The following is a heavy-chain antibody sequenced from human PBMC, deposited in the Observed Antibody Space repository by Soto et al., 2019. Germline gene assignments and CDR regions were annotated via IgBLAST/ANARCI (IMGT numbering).Heavy chain of an antibody. CDR2: MYHSGNT. D-gene: IGHD6-19*01. J-gene: IGHJ4*02. V-gene: IGHV4-30-2*01. CDR1: GGSISSGGYS. Sequence: SETLSLTCAVSGGSISSGGYSWSWIRQPPGKGLEWIGYMYHSGNTYYNPSLKSRVTISVDRSKNQFSLKLSSVTAADTAVYYCARALYSSDLDYWGQGTLVTVSS. CDR3: ARALYSSDLDY.